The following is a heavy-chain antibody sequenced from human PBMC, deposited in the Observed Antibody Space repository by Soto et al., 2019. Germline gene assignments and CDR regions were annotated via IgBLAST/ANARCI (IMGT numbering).Heavy chain of an antibody. CDR1: GFTFSSYA. D-gene: IGHD2-2*01. J-gene: IGHJ5*02. CDR2: ISGSGGST. V-gene: IGHV3-23*01. Sequence: PGGSLRLSCAASGFTFSSYAMSWFRQAPGKGLEWVSAISGSGGSTYYADSVKGRFTISRDNSKNTLYLQMNSLRAEDTAVYYCAKAGVQWAVVPAACSWFDPWGQATLVTVSS. CDR3: AKAGVQWAVVPAACSWFDP.